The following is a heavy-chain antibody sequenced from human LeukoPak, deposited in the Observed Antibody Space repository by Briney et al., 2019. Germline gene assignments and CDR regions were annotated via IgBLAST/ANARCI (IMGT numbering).Heavy chain of an antibody. CDR1: GFTVSSNY. CDR3: ARGFWSGFEDAFDI. V-gene: IGHV3-66*01. D-gene: IGHD3-3*01. CDR2: IYSGGST. J-gene: IGHJ3*02. Sequence: PGGSLRLSCAASGFTVSSNYMSWVRQAPGKGLEWVSVIYSGGSTYYADSVKGRFTISRDNAKNSLYLQMNSLRAEDTAVYYCARGFWSGFEDAFDIWGQGTMVTVSS.